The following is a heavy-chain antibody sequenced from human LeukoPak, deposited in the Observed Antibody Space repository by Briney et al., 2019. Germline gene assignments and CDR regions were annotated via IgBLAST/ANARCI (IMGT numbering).Heavy chain of an antibody. CDR2: ISASGSTI. D-gene: IGHD2-2*01. CDR1: GYTFTSYA. CDR3: ARVSTRLWGFDY. V-gene: IGHV3-48*04. J-gene: IGHJ4*02. Sequence: GASLRLSCAASGYTFTSYAMRWVRQAPGQGLEWVSYISASGSTIYYADSVQGRFTISRDTAKNTLYLQMNSLRAEDTAVYYCARVSTRLWGFDYWGQGALATVSS.